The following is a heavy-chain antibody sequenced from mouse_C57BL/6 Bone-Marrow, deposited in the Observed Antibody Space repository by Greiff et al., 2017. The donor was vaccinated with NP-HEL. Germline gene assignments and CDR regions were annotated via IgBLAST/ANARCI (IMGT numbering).Heavy chain of an antibody. V-gene: IGHV1-82*01. CDR1: GYAFSSSW. CDR2: IYPGDGDT. CDR3: ARITYFDV. J-gene: IGHJ1*03. Sequence: QVQLQQSGPELVKPGASVKISCKASGYAFSSSWMNWVKQRPGKGLEWIGRIYPGDGDTNYNGKFKGKATLTADKSSSTAYMQLSSLTSEDSAVYFCARITYFDVWGTGTTVTVSS. D-gene: IGHD1-1*01.